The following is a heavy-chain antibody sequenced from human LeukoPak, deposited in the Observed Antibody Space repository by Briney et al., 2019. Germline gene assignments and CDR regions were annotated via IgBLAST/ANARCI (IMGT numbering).Heavy chain of an antibody. CDR1: GGSISSGGYY. Sequence: PSETLSLTCTVSGGSISSGGYYWSWIRQHPGKGLEWIGYIYYSGSTYYNPSLKSRGTISVDTSKNQFSLKLSSVPAADPAVYYCAREVGSSWYPDWFDPWGQGTLVTVSS. CDR3: AREVGSSWYPDWFDP. D-gene: IGHD6-13*01. CDR2: IYYSGST. J-gene: IGHJ5*02. V-gene: IGHV4-31*03.